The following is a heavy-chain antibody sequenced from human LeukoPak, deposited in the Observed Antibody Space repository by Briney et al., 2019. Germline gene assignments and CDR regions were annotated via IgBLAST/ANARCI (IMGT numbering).Heavy chain of an antibody. J-gene: IGHJ4*02. D-gene: IGHD6-19*01. CDR3: ASAVGQWLGAYYFDY. CDR2: IYPGDCDT. CDR1: GCSFTSYW. Sequence: GESLQISSKGAGCSFTSYWIGWGRRMPGKGGVGMGIIYPGDCDTKYSPSFEGQVTISADKSINTAYLQWSSLKASDTAMYYCASAVGQWLGAYYFDYWGQGTLVTVSS. V-gene: IGHV5-51*01.